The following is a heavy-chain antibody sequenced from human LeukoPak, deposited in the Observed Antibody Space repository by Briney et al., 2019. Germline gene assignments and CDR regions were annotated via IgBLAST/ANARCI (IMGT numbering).Heavy chain of an antibody. CDR3: ASSPYSNYLIFDY. CDR1: GYTFTGYY. Sequence: ASVKVSCKASGYTFTGYYMHWVRQAPGQGLEWMGWINPNSGGTNYAQKFQGRVTMTRDTSIGTAYMELSRLRSDDTAVYYCASSPYSNYLIFDYWGQGTLVTVSS. J-gene: IGHJ4*02. V-gene: IGHV1-2*02. D-gene: IGHD4-11*01. CDR2: INPNSGGT.